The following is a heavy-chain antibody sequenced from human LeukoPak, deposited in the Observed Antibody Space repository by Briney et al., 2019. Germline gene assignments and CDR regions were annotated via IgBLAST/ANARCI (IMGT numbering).Heavy chain of an antibody. J-gene: IGHJ3*02. Sequence: ASVKVSCKASGYTFTDYYMHWVRQAPGQGLEWMGWINPNSGGTNYAQKFQGWVTMTRDTSIGTAYMELSRLRSDDTAVYYCARANHYYDSSGTEDAFDIWGQGTMVTVSS. V-gene: IGHV1-2*04. D-gene: IGHD3-22*01. CDR2: INPNSGGT. CDR1: GYTFTDYY. CDR3: ARANHYYDSSGTEDAFDI.